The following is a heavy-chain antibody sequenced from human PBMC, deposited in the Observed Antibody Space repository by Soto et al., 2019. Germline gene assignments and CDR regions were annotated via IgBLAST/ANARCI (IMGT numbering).Heavy chain of an antibody. V-gene: IGHV4-59*01. D-gene: IGHD1-26*01. J-gene: IGHJ4*02. Sequence: SETLSLTCSVSGVSITGSYGSWIRQPPGKTLEWIGYVHHSGTTTYNPSLKSRVSISVDTSKNQFSLRLTSVIAADTAVHYCARAMPCGAGSLAECEYGGQGTLVTVSS. CDR2: VHHSGTT. CDR1: GVSITGSY. CDR3: ARAMPCGAGSLAECEY.